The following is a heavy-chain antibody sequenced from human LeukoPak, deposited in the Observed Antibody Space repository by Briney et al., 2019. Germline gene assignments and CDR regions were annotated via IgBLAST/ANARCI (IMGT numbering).Heavy chain of an antibody. D-gene: IGHD2-2*01. CDR3: ATPFPCSSTSCQYYFDY. J-gene: IGHJ4*02. CDR1: GYTLTELS. CDR2: FDPEDGET. V-gene: IGHV1-24*01. Sequence: ASVKASCKVSGYTLTELSMHWVRQAPGKGLEWVGGFDPEDGETIYAQKFQGRVTMTEDTSTDTAYMELSSLRSEDTAVYYCATPFPCSSTSCQYYFDYWGQGTLVTVSS.